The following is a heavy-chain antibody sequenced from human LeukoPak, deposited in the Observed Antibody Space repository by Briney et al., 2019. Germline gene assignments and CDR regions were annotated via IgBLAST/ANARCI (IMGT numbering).Heavy chain of an antibody. CDR1: GGSISSSSYY. D-gene: IGHD3-3*01. J-gene: IGHJ4*02. CDR2: IYYSGST. Sequence: KSSETLSLTCTVSGGSISSSSYYWGWIRQPPGKGLEWIGSIYYSGSTYYNPSLKSRVTISVDTSKNQFSLKLSSVTAADTAVYHCASFTLGTIFGVVHKYYFDYWGQGTLVTVSS. CDR3: ASFTLGTIFGVVHKYYFDY. V-gene: IGHV4-39*01.